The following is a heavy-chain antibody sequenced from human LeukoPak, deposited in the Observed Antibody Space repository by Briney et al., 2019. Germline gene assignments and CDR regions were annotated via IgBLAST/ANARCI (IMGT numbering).Heavy chain of an antibody. Sequence: PGGSLRLSCAASGFTFSSYAMSWVRQAPGKGLEWVSAISGSGGSTYYADSVKGRFTISRDNSKNTLYLQMNSLRAEDTAVYYCAIATYYYDSSGYYYEPEFDYWGQGTLVTVSS. CDR1: GFTFSSYA. V-gene: IGHV3-23*01. J-gene: IGHJ4*02. CDR3: AIATYYYDSSGYYYEPEFDY. D-gene: IGHD3-22*01. CDR2: ISGSGGST.